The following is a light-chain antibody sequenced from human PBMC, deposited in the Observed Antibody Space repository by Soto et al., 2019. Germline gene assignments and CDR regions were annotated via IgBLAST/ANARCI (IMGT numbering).Light chain of an antibody. CDR1: HNIERW. Sequence: IQMTLSPSTMSASVGDGVTVSFRASHNIERWVAWYQQTPGKAPSLLICDACTLHSGVPSRFSGSGSGTYFTLTISSLQPDDFATYYCQQGAISRTFGQGTKVDIK. CDR2: DAC. J-gene: IGKJ1*01. CDR3: QQGAISRT. V-gene: IGKV1-5*01.